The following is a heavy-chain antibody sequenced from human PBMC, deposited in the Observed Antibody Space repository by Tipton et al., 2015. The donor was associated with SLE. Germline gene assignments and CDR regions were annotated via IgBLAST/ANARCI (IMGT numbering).Heavy chain of an antibody. J-gene: IGHJ6*03. Sequence: TLSLTCTVSGGSISSNSYYWGWIRQPPGKGLEWIGSIYNSGNTYYNPSLKSRVTISVDTSKNQFSLKLSSVTAADTAVYYCASGDYYYYMDVWGKGTTVTVSS. V-gene: IGHV4-39*07. CDR2: IYNSGNT. CDR1: GGSISSNSYY. D-gene: IGHD3-16*01. CDR3: ASGDYYYYMDV.